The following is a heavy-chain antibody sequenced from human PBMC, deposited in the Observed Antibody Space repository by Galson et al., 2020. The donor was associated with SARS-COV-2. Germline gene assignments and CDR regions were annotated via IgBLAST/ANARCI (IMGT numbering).Heavy chain of an antibody. V-gene: IGHV4-30-4*07. Sequence: SETLSLTCGVSGGSISSGAYSWSWIRQPPGKGLEWIGYIYYTGSTYYNPSLKSRITMSVDTSKNQFSLKLNSVTAADTAVYFCARSIGAVGWGVADSWGQGTLVTVSS. CDR2: IYYTGST. CDR3: ARSIGAVGWGVADS. D-gene: IGHD6-13*01. J-gene: IGHJ4*02. CDR1: GGSISSGAYS.